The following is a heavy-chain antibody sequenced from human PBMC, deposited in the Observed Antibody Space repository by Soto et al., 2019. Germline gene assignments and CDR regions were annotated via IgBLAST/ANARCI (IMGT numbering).Heavy chain of an antibody. D-gene: IGHD6-19*01. CDR2: IRQDGSDK. J-gene: IGHJ4*02. Sequence: EVQLVESGGGLVQPGGSLRLSCAASGFTFSSYWMSWVRQAPGKGLEWVANIRQDGSDKYYVDSVKGRFTISRDNSKNSLYLQMNRLRAEDTAIDYCASPQQWLGQRGDFDYWGQGTLVTVSS. CDR1: GFTFSSYW. CDR3: ASPQQWLGQRGDFDY. V-gene: IGHV3-7*05.